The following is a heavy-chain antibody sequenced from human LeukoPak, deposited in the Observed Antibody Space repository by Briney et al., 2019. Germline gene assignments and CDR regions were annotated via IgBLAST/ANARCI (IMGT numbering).Heavy chain of an antibody. CDR1: GGTFSSYA. CDR2: INPNSGGT. D-gene: IGHD2-15*01. V-gene: IGHV1-2*02. Sequence: ASVKVSCKASGGTFSSYAISWVRQAPGQGLEWMGWINPNSGGTNYAQKFQGRVTMTRDTSINTAYMELSRLRFDDTAVYYCARAVGYCSGGSCYGTSYYYMDVWGKGTTVTISS. CDR3: ARAVGYCSGGSCYGTSYYYMDV. J-gene: IGHJ6*03.